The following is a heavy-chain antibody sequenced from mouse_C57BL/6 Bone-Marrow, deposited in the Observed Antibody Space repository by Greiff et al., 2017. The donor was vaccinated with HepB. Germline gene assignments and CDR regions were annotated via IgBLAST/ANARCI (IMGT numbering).Heavy chain of an antibody. D-gene: IGHD1-1*01. V-gene: IGHV1-63*01. Sequence: QVQLQQSGAELVRPGTSVKMSCKASGYTFTNYWIGWAKQRPGHGLEWIGDIYPGGGYTNYNEKFKGKATLNADKSSSTAYMQFSSLTSEDSAIYYCARAGSSWYFDVWGTGTTVTVSS. CDR1: GYTFTNYW. J-gene: IGHJ1*03. CDR2: IYPGGGYT. CDR3: ARAGSSWYFDV.